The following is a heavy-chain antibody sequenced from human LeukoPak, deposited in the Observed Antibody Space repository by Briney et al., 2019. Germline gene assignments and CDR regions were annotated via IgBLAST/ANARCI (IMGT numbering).Heavy chain of an antibody. D-gene: IGHD3-9*01. V-gene: IGHV7-4-1*02. J-gene: IGHJ6*03. CDR1: GYTFTSYA. CDR3: ATGYPYYYYYYMDV. CDR2: INTSTGNP. Sequence: ASVKVSCKASGYTFTSYAMNWVRQAPGQGLEWMGWINTSTGNPTYAQGFTGRFVFSLDTSVSTAYLQISSLKAEDTAVYYCATGYPYYYYYYMDVWGKGTTVTVSS.